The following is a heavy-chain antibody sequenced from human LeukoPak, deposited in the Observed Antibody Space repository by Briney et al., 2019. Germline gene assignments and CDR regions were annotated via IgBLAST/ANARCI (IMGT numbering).Heavy chain of an antibody. D-gene: IGHD6-13*01. V-gene: IGHV1-18*01. J-gene: IGHJ1*01. CDR1: GYTFTSYG. CDR2: ISAYNGNT. CDR3: ASPGYSSSWYWSAEYFQH. Sequence: VSVKVSCKASGYTFTSYGISWVRQAPGQGLEWMGWISAYNGNTNYAQKLQGRVTMTTDTSTSTAYMELRSLRSDDTAVYYCASPGYSSSWYWSAEYFQHWGQGTLVTVSS.